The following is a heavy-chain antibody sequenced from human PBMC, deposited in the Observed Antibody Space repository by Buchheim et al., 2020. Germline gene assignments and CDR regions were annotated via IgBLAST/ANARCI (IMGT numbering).Heavy chain of an antibody. J-gene: IGHJ4*02. CDR2: ISSSSSYI. CDR1: GFTFSNYN. V-gene: IGHV3-21*01. D-gene: IGHD1-26*01. Sequence: EVQLMESGGGLVKPGGSLRLSCAASGFTFSNYNMNWVRQAPGKGLEWVSSISSSSSYIYYADSVKGRFTISRDNAKNSLYLQMNSLRAEDTAVYYCASLMMGAQGFDYWGQGTL. CDR3: ASLMMGAQGFDY.